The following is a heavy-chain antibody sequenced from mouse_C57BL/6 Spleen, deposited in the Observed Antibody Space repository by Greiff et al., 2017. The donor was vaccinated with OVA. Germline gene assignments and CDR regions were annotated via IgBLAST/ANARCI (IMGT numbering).Heavy chain of an antibody. CDR3: ARYPHYYGSIYAMDY. CDR1: GFTFTDYY. V-gene: IGHV7-3*01. CDR2: IRTKANGYTT. D-gene: IGHD1-1*01. J-gene: IGHJ4*01. Sequence: EVQLVESGGGLVQPGGSLSLSCAASGFTFTDYYMSWVRQPPGKALEWLGFIRTKANGYTTEYSASVKGRFTISRDNSQSILYLQMNALRAEDSATYYCARYPHYYGSIYAMDYWGQGTSVTVSS.